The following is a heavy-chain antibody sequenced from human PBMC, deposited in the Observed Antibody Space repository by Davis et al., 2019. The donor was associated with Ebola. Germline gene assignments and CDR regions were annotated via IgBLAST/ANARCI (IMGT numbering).Heavy chain of an antibody. D-gene: IGHD3-22*01. CDR3: ARGYYDSTGYYSFY. CDR1: GYTFTSYD. V-gene: IGHV1-8*01. J-gene: IGHJ4*02. CDR2: MNPNSGNT. Sequence: AASVKVSCKASGYTFTSYDINWVRQATGQGLEWMGWMNPNSGNTGYAQKFQGRVTMTRNTSISTAYMELSSLRSEDTAVYYCARGYYDSTGYYSFYWGQGSLVTVSS.